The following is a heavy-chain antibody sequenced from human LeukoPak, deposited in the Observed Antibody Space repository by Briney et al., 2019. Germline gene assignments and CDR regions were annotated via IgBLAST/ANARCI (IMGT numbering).Heavy chain of an antibody. CDR3: ARDWMRLAARPNWFDP. V-gene: IGHV3-11*01. Sequence: GGSLRLSCTGSRFGISDNYMSWIRQAPGKGLEWVSYISSSGSTIYYADSVRGRFTISRDNAKNSLYLQMNSLRAEDTAVYYCARDWMRLAARPNWFDPWGQGTLVTVSS. CDR2: ISSSGSTI. D-gene: IGHD6-6*01. J-gene: IGHJ5*02. CDR1: RFGISDNY.